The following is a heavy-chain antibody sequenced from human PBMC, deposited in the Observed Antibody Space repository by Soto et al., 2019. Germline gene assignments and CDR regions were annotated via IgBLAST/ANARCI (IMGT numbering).Heavy chain of an antibody. D-gene: IGHD3-9*01. V-gene: IGHV3-21*04. J-gene: IGHJ6*02. CDR3: AKDGDYDILTGYFLYYYGMDV. CDR1: GFTFSSYS. Sequence: GGSLRLSCAASGFTFSSYSMNWVRQAPGKGLEWVSSISSSSSYIYYADSVKGRFTISRDNSKNTLYLQMNSLRAEDTAVYYCAKDGDYDILTGYFLYYYGMDVWGQGTTVTVSS. CDR2: ISSSSSYI.